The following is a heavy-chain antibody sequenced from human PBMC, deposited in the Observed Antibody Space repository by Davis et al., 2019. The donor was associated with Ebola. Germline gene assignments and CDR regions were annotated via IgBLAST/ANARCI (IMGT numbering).Heavy chain of an antibody. J-gene: IGHJ5*02. CDR2: ISPYNGIT. CDR3: ARDGPTCSGGSCYLPSSWSDP. CDR1: GYTFMSYG. D-gene: IGHD2-15*01. V-gene: IGHV1-18*04. Sequence: ASVKVSCKASGYTFMSYGISWVRQAPGQGLEWMGWISPYNGITNYAQRFRGRVTMTTDTSTSTAYMELRSLTSDNTAVYYCARDGPTCSGGSCYLPSSWSDPWGQGTLVTVSS.